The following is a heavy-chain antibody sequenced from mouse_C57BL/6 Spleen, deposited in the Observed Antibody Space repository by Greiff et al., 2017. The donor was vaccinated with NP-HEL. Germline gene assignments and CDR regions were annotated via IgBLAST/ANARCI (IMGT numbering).Heavy chain of an antibody. J-gene: IGHJ4*01. CDR3: TRRAVATDYAMDY. Sequence: EVKLMESGEGLVKPGGSLKLSCAASGFTFSSYAMSWVRQTPEKRLEWVAYISSGGDYIYYADTVKGRFTISRDNARNTLYLQMSSLKSEDTAMYYCTRRAVATDYAMDYWGQGTSVTVSS. CDR1: GFTFSSYA. V-gene: IGHV5-9-1*02. CDR2: ISSGGDYI. D-gene: IGHD1-1*02.